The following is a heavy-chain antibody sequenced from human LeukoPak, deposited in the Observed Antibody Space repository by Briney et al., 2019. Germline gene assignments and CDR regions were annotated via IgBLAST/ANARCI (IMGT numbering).Heavy chain of an antibody. CDR1: GYTFTSYY. J-gene: IGHJ5*02. D-gene: IGHD5-18*01. CDR2: IIPIFGTA. Sequence: VASVKVSCKASGYTFTSYYMHWVRQAPGQGLEWMGGIIPIFGTANYAQKFQGRVTITTDESTSTAYMELSSLRSEDTAVYYCAREHTAMAANWFDPWGQGTLVTVSS. CDR3: AREHTAMAANWFDP. V-gene: IGHV1-69*05.